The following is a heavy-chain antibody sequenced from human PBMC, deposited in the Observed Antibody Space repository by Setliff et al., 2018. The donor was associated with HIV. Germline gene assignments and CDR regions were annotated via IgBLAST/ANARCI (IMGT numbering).Heavy chain of an antibody. CDR2: LYNNGVT. CDR3: ANAPYPRGAFDV. Sequence: PSETLSLTCTVSGVSITSNSYYWGWIRQPPGKGLEWIGSLYNNGVTYYNPSLRSRATIFVDMSKNQFSLKLTSVTAADTAMYYCANAPYPRGAFDVWGQGTVVTVSS. CDR1: GVSITSNSYY. V-gene: IGHV4-39*01. J-gene: IGHJ3*01. D-gene: IGHD3-10*01.